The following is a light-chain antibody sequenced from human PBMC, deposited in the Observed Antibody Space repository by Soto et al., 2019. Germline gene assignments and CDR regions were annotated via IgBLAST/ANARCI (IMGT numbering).Light chain of an antibody. CDR1: QSVVYSDGNAY. Sequence: DVVMNQSPLSLPVTLGQPASISCRSSQSVVYSDGNAYLSWFHQRPGQSPRRLIYQVSKRDSGVPDRFSGSGSGPDFTLKITRVEAEDVGVYYCMQGTHWPPTFGRGTKAEIK. J-gene: IGKJ1*01. V-gene: IGKV2-30*01. CDR3: MQGTHWPPT. CDR2: QVS.